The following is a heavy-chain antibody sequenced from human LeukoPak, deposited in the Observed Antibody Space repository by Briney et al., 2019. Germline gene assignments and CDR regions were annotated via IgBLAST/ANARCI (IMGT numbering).Heavy chain of an antibody. CDR3: ARDRDYGDNWFDP. CDR1: GYTFTSYY. V-gene: IGHV1-46*01. Sequence: ASVKVSCKASGYTFTSYYMHWVRQAPGQGLEWMGIINPSGGSTSYAQKFQGRVTMTRDTSISTAYMELSRLRSDDTAVYYCARDRDYGDNWFDPWGQGTLVTVSS. J-gene: IGHJ5*02. D-gene: IGHD4-17*01. CDR2: INPSGGST.